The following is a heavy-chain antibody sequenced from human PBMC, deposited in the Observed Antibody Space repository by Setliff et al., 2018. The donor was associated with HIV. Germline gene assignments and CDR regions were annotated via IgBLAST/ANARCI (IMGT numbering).Heavy chain of an antibody. CDR1: GGSFGTYD. D-gene: IGHD3-3*01. J-gene: IGHJ4*02. Sequence: PSETLSLTCTVSGGSFGTYDWGWIRQPPGKGLEWIGEINRATRTNYNPSLKSRLTMSVDTSKNTLYLRMDSLRPEDTALYYCVGGHYDLWSGYVNYYLDLWGQGTLVTVSS. CDR3: VGGHYDLWSGYVNYYLDL. CDR2: INRATRT. V-gene: IGHV4-34*01.